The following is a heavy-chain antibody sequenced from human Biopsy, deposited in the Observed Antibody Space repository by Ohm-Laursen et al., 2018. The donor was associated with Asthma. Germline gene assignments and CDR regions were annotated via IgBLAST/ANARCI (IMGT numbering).Heavy chain of an antibody. CDR1: GRHFGSYN. CDR2: ITFDGSTQ. V-gene: IGHV3-30-3*01. Sequence: SLRLSCAASGRHFGSYNMHWARQAPGKGLEWVAVITFDGSTQHYGDSVKGRFTISRDNSKNMLFLQMNSLRAEDTAVYYCLRDTLGYYFDIWGQGTRVTVSS. CDR3: LRDTLGYYFDI. D-gene: IGHD6-13*01. J-gene: IGHJ4*02.